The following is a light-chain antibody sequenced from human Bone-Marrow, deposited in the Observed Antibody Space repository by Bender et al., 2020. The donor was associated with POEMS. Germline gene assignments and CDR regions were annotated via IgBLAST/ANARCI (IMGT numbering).Light chain of an antibody. V-gene: IGLV6-57*01. CDR2: EDN. CDR1: NGSIASKY. CDR3: QSYDDTNDVV. Sequence: FMLSQPHSVSESPGLTVIISCTRTNGSIASKYVQWYQQRPGASPTTVIYEDNQRPSGVPDRYSGSVDRSSNSASLTISGLRAEDEADYYCQSYDDTNDVVFGGGTKLTVL. J-gene: IGLJ2*01.